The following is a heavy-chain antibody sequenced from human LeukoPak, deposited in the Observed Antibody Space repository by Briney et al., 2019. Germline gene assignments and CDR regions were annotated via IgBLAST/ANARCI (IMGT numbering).Heavy chain of an antibody. V-gene: IGHV3-48*03. CDR1: GFTFSSYE. CDR3: ARDPPDY. Sequence: PGGSLRLSCAASGFTFSSYEMNWLRQAPGKGLERVSYILNSGTTTYYADSVKGRFTISRDNAKKSLYLQMNSLRAEDTGVYYCARDPPDYWGQGILVTVSS. J-gene: IGHJ4*02. CDR2: ILNSGTTT.